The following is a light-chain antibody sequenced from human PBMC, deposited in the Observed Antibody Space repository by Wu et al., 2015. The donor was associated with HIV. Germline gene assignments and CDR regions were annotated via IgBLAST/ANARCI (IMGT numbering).Light chain of an antibody. CDR2: GAS. CDR1: HDISNN. CDR3: QXCDHLPYI. J-gene: IGKJ2*01. V-gene: IGKV1-33*01. Sequence: DIQMTQSPSSLSASVGDRVTISCQASHDISNNLNWYQQKPGKAPKLLIYGASNLETGVPSKFSGSASDRDFTFTISSLQPEDIATYYCQXCDHLPYIFGQGTRLEI.